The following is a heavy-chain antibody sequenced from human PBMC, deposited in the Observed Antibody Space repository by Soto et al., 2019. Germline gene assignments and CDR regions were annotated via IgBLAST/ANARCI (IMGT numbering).Heavy chain of an antibody. CDR1: GYTFTSYY. D-gene: IGHD2-2*01. Sequence: QVQLVQSGAEVKKPGASVKVSCKASGYTFTSYYMHWVRQAPGQGLEWMGIINPSGGSTSYAQKFPGRVTMTRDTSTSTVYMELSSLRSEDTAVYYCARLGYCSSTSCRGDYYYYMDVWGKGTTVTVSS. V-gene: IGHV1-46*03. CDR2: INPSGGST. J-gene: IGHJ6*03. CDR3: ARLGYCSSTSCRGDYYYYMDV.